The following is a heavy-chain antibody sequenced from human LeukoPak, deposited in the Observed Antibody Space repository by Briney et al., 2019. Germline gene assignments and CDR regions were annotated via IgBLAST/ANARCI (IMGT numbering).Heavy chain of an antibody. V-gene: IGHV3-30*18. D-gene: IGHD3-16*01. CDR3: AKDFIPGVTDGMDV. CDR1: GFTFSSYG. Sequence: GGSLRLSCAASGFTFSSYGMHWVRQAPGKGLEWVAAISYDGSNKYYADSVKGRFTISRDNSKNTLYLQMNSLRAEDTAVYYCAKDFIPGVTDGMDVWGQGTTVTVSS. CDR2: ISYDGSNK. J-gene: IGHJ6*02.